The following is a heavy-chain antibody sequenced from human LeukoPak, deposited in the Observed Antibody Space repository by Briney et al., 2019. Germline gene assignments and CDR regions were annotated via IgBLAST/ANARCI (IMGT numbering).Heavy chain of an antibody. CDR3: ARALEQHYYYYYGMDV. J-gene: IGHJ6*02. D-gene: IGHD6-13*01. CDR2: INSDGSST. CDR1: GFTFSSYW. V-gene: IGHV3-74*01. Sequence: QPGGSLRLSCAASGFTFSSYWMHWVRQAPGKGLVWVSRINSDGSSTSYADSVKGRFTIPRDNAKNTLYLQMNSLRAEDTAVYYCARALEQHYYYYYGMDVWGQGTTVTVSS.